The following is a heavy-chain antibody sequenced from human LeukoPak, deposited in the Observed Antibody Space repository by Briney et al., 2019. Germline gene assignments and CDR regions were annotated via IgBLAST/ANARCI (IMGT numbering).Heavy chain of an antibody. CDR3: ARDILRAWEPLWSGYSPDY. D-gene: IGHD3-3*01. Sequence: ASVKVSCKASGYTFTSYYMHWVRQAPGQGLEWMGIINPSGGSTSYAQKFQGRVTMTRDTSTSTVYMELSSLRSEDTAVYYCARDILRAWEPLWSGYSPDYWGQGTLVTVSS. CDR1: GYTFTSYY. V-gene: IGHV1-46*01. J-gene: IGHJ4*02. CDR2: INPSGGST.